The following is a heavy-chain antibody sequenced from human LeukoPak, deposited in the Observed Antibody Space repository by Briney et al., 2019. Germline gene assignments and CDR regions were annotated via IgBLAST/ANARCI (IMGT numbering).Heavy chain of an antibody. D-gene: IGHD2-2*01. J-gene: IGHJ4*02. CDR3: ARDVGEYCSSTNCYASHY. CDR1: GYTFTSYS. CDR2: ISAYNGNT. Sequence: ASVKVSCKASGYTFTSYSISWVRQAPGQGLEWMGWISAYNGNTNYAQNLQGRVTMTTDTSTTTAYMELRSLRSDDTAVYYCARDVGEYCSSTNCYASHYWGQGTLVTVSS. V-gene: IGHV1-18*01.